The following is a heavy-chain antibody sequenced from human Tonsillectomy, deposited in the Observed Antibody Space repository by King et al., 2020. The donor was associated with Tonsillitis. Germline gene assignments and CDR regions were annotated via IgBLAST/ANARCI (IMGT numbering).Heavy chain of an antibody. CDR3: ARVAYHSGSYSGAFDI. D-gene: IGHD3-10*01. J-gene: IGHJ3*02. V-gene: IGHV1-18*01. CDR1: GYTFTPCG. CDR2: IRPYNNYT. Sequence: QLVQSGADVKKPGASVEIFCKTSGYTFTPCGITWVRQAPGQGRYGMGWIRPYNNYTHYAQDGLGRVTMTTDTSTTTVYRDLRSLISDDTAVYYCARVAYHSGSYSGAFDIWGQGTLVTVSS.